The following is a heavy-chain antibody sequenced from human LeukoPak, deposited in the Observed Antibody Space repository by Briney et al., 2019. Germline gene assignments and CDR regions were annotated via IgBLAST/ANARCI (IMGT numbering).Heavy chain of an antibody. V-gene: IGHV1-69*13. J-gene: IGHJ4*02. CDR3: TIIPNVILFTHYFEY. CDR1: GGVFTTYA. D-gene: IGHD2-21*01. CDR2: IIPFLGTT. Sequence: SVKVSCKASGGVFTTYAISWVRQAPGQGLEWMGGIIPFLGTTNYAQKFQGRVTITADEPSRTAYMELTYLRSDDTAVYYCTIIPNVILFTHYFEYWGQGTRVTVPS.